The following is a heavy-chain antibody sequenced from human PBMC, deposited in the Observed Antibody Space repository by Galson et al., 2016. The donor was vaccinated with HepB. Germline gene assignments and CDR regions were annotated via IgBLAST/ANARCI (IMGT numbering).Heavy chain of an antibody. D-gene: IGHD2-2*01. Sequence: SLRLSCAASGFSFSTYGMHWVRQGPGNGLEWVAVIWHDGSNSYYADSVKGRFTISRDNSKNTLYLQMNNVRAEDTAVYYCARTLAHCLNTSCYVAETWGQGTLVTVSS. J-gene: IGHJ5*01. CDR3: ARTLAHCLNTSCYVAET. CDR2: IWHDGSNS. V-gene: IGHV3-33*01. CDR1: GFSFSTYG.